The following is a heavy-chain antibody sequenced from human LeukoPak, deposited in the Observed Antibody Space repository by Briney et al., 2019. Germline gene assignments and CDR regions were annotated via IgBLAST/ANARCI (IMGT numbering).Heavy chain of an antibody. CDR1: GGSISSYY. V-gene: IGHV4-59*08. CDR2: IYYSGST. J-gene: IGHJ4*02. Sequence: SETLSLTRTVSGGSISSYYWSWIRQPPGEGLEWIGYIYYSGSTNYNPSLKSRVTISVDTSKNQFSLKLSSVTAADTAVYYCARNIAAVSFFDYWGQGTLVTVSS. D-gene: IGHD6-13*01. CDR3: ARNIAAVSFFDY.